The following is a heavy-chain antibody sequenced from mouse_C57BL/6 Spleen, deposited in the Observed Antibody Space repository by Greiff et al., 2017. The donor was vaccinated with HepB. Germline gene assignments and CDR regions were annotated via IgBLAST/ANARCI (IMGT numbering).Heavy chain of an antibody. CDR3: ARGEAYYSNYVGVDY. D-gene: IGHD2-5*01. CDR1: GYTFTSYW. J-gene: IGHJ2*01. V-gene: IGHV1-7*01. Sequence: QVQLKQSGAELAKPGASVKLSCKASGYTFTSYWMHWVKQRPGQGLEWIGYINPSSGYTKYNQKFKDKATLTADKSSSPAYMQLSSLTYEDSAVYYCARGEAYYSNYVGVDYWGQGTTLTVSS. CDR2: INPSSGYT.